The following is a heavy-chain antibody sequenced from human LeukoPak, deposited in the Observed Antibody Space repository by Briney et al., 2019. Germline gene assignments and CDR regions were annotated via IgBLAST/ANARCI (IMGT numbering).Heavy chain of an antibody. CDR2: ISSSGSTI. CDR3: ARDSGAYYDSSGSSNFDY. D-gene: IGHD3-22*01. V-gene: IGHV3-11*01. CDR1: GFTFSDYY. Sequence: GGSLRLSCAASGFTFSDYYMSWIRQAPGKGLEWVSYISSSGSTIYYADSVKGRFTISRDNAKNSLYLQMNSLRAEDTAVYYCARDSGAYYDSSGSSNFDYWGQGTLVTVPS. J-gene: IGHJ4*02.